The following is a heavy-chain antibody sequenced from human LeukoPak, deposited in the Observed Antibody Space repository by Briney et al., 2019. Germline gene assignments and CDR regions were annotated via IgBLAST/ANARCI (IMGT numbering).Heavy chain of an antibody. Sequence: APVKVSCKASGYTFTGYYIHWVRQAPGQGLEWMGWINPNSGTTNYAQKFQGRVTMTRDASITTAYMELSRLGSDDTAIYYCARDFSGYDFSFWGQGTLVTVSS. J-gene: IGHJ4*02. V-gene: IGHV1-2*02. D-gene: IGHD5-12*01. CDR3: ARDFSGYDFSF. CDR2: INPNSGTT. CDR1: GYTFTGYY.